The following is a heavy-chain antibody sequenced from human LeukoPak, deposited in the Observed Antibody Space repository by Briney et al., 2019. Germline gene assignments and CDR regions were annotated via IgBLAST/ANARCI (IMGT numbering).Heavy chain of an antibody. CDR3: ASQGYCTNGVCYL. Sequence: SETLSLTCAVYGGSLSGYYWSWIRQPPGKGLEWIGEINHRGSTNYNPSLKSRVTISVDTSKNQFSLKLSSVTAADTAVYYCASQGYCTNGVCYLWGQGTLVTVSS. J-gene: IGHJ5*02. D-gene: IGHD2-8*01. V-gene: IGHV4-34*01. CDR2: INHRGST. CDR1: GGSLSGYY.